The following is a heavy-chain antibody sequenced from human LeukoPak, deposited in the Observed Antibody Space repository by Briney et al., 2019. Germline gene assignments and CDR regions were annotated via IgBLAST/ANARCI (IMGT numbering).Heavy chain of an antibody. CDR1: GYTFTSYA. V-gene: IGHV1-18*01. CDR3: ARFLGATRPLFYYYGMDV. CDR2: ISAYNGNT. Sequence: GASVKVSCKASGYTFTSYAFRWVRQAPGQGLEWMGWISAYNGNTNYAQKLQGRVTMTTDTSTSTAYMELRSLRSDDTAVYYCARFLGATRPLFYYYGMDVWGQGTTVTVSS. J-gene: IGHJ6*02. D-gene: IGHD1-26*01.